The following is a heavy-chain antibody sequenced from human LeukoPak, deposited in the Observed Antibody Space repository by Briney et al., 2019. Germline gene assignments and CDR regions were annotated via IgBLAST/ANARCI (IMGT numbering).Heavy chain of an antibody. J-gene: IGHJ4*02. V-gene: IGHV4-59*01. D-gene: IGHD6-13*01. CDR1: GGSISNYY. Sequence: PSETLSLTCTVSGGSISNYYWNWIRQAPGKGLEWIGYIYYTGSTNKNPSLKGRVTMSVDTSKNQFSLNLKSVTPEDTAVYYCARNLIPEQLVLNFWGQGILVTVSS. CDR3: ARNLIPEQLVLNF. CDR2: IYYTGST.